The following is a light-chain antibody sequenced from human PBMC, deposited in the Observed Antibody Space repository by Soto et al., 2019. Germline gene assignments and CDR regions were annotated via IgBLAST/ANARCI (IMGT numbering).Light chain of an antibody. CDR3: SSYAGSNNLYV. CDR2: EVS. V-gene: IGLV2-8*01. Sequence: QSALTQPPSASGSPGQSVTISCTGTSSEVGGYNYVSWYQQRPGKAPKLMIYEVSKRPSGVPDRFSGSKSGNTASLTVSGLQAEDEADYYCSSYAGSNNLYVFGTGTKVTVL. J-gene: IGLJ1*01. CDR1: SSEVGGYNY.